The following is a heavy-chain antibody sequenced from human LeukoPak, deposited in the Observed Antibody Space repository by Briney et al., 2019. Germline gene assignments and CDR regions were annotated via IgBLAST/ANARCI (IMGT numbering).Heavy chain of an antibody. CDR1: GYTFASYD. CDR3: ARGPYTHYDSSGDYYNWFDP. D-gene: IGHD3-22*01. Sequence: ASVKVSCKASGYTFASYDINWVRQATGQGLEWMGWMNPNSGNTGYAQKSQSRVTITMNTSISTAYMELSSLTSEDTAVYYCARGPYTHYDSSGDYYNWFDPWGQGTLVTVSS. V-gene: IGHV1-8*03. CDR2: MNPNSGNT. J-gene: IGHJ5*02.